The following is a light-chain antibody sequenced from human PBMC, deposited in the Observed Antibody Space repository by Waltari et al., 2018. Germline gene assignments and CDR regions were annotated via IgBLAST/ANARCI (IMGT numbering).Light chain of an antibody. CDR3: ATWDDSLSGRV. J-gene: IGLJ3*02. CDR2: ANS. V-gene: IGLV1-44*01. Sequence: QSVLTQPPSTSGTPGQRVTISCSGSTSNIGTNTVTWYQLLPGPAPKTLIFANSHRPSGVPDRFSASKSGTSASLVISGLQSEDEADYFCATWDDSLSGRVFGGGTKVTVL. CDR1: TSNIGTNT.